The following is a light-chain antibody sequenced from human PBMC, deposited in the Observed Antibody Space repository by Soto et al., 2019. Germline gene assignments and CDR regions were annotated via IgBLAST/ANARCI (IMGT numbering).Light chain of an antibody. Sequence: DIVMTQSPDSLAVSLGERATINCKSSPSILYSSNNKNYLAWYQQKPGQPPKLLIYWASTRESGVPDRFSGSGSGTDFTLTIRSLQAEDVAVYYCQQYYSTPQLTFGGGTKVESK. CDR3: QQYYSTPQLT. CDR1: PSILYSSNNKNY. J-gene: IGKJ4*01. V-gene: IGKV4-1*01. CDR2: WAS.